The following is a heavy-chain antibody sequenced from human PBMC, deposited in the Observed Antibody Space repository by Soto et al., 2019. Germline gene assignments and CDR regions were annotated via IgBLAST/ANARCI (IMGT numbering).Heavy chain of an antibody. CDR3: ARRLAVAGTKDFDY. CDR2: ISAYNGNT. D-gene: IGHD6-19*01. Sequence: ASVKVSCKASGYTFTSYGISWVRQAPGQGIEWMGWISAYNGNTNYAQKLQGRVNMTTDTSTSTAYMELRSLRSDDTAVYYCARRLAVAGTKDFDYWGQGTLVTVSS. J-gene: IGHJ4*02. CDR1: GYTFTSYG. V-gene: IGHV1-18*01.